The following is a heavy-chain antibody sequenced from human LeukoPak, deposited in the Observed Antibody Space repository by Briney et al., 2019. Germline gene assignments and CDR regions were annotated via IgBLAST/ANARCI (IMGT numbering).Heavy chain of an antibody. D-gene: IGHD4-17*01. J-gene: IGHJ4*02. CDR3: ARDSPYGDYVYFDY. V-gene: IGHV1-2*02. CDR1: GYTFTGYY. CDR2: INPNSGGT. Sequence: ASVKVSCKASGYTFTGYYVHWVRQAPGQGLEWMGWINPNSGGTNYAQKFQGRVTMTRDTSISTAYMELSRLRSDDTAVYSCARDSPYGDYVYFDYWGQGTLVTVSS.